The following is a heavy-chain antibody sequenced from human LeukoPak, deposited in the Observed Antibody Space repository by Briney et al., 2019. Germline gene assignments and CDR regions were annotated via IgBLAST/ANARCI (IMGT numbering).Heavy chain of an antibody. V-gene: IGHV1-2*02. CDR2: INPNTGGT. J-gene: IGHJ4*02. CDR3: ARGVIQLWNLDY. Sequence: ASVKVSCKASGYTFTGYFVHWVRQAPGQGLQWMGWINPNTGGTNYAQKFQGRVTMTRDTSISTAYMELSRLRSDDTAVYYCARGVIQLWNLDYWGQGTLVTVSS. D-gene: IGHD5-18*01. CDR1: GYTFTGYF.